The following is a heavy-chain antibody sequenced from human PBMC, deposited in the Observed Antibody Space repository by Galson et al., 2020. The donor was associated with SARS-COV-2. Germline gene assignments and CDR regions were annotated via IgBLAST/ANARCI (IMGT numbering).Heavy chain of an antibody. V-gene: IGHV3-74*01. CDR3: YGYYSRPLDY. Sequence: GESLKISCAASGFTFTTYWMPWVRQAPGKGLEWVSHISDDGSGTSYTDSVQGRFTISRDNAKNTLFLQMNSLRAEDTAVYYCYGYYSRPLDYWGQGTLVTVSP. D-gene: IGHD5-18*01. CDR2: ISDDGSGT. CDR1: GFTFTTYW. J-gene: IGHJ4*02.